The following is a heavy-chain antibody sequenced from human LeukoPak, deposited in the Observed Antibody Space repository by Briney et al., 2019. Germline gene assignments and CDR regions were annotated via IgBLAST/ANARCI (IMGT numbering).Heavy chain of an antibody. CDR2: INLSGGSA. CDR3: ARVKVVGATLAFDI. V-gene: IGHV1-46*01. J-gene: IGHJ3*02. CDR1: GYSFTRYY. Sequence: SVSVSCKASGYSFTRYYMHWARQTPGEGVEWRGIINLSGGSASYAQNFQARVTMPRHTSTSTVYMELSSLRSEDTAVYYCARVKVVGATLAFDIWGQGTMVTVSS. D-gene: IGHD1-26*01.